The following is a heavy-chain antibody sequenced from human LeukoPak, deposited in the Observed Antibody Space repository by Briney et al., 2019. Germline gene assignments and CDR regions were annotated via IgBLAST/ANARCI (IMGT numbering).Heavy chain of an antibody. D-gene: IGHD2-2*01. J-gene: IGHJ4*02. CDR1: GGTFSSYA. CDR2: IIPIFGTA. CDR3: ATGRIQYQTSRVSDY. V-gene: IGHV1-69*05. Sequence: SVKVSCKASGGTFSSYAISWVRQAPGQGLEWMGGIIPIFGTANYAQKFQGRVTITTDESTSTAYMELSSLRSEDTAVYYCATGRIQYQTSRVSDYWGQGTLVTVSS.